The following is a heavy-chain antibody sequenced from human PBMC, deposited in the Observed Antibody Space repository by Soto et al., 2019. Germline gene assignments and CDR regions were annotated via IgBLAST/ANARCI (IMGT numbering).Heavy chain of an antibody. Sequence: EVQLVESGGGLVQPGGSLRLSCAASGFNFNNYWMTWVRQAPGKGPEWVANIKQAGSEKYYVDSVKGRFTISRDNAKNSLYLQLDRLRGEDTAVYYCARGRYSGTDYYLDFWGQGTLVTVSS. CDR1: GFNFNNYW. D-gene: IGHD1-26*01. CDR2: IKQAGSEK. CDR3: ARGRYSGTDYYLDF. J-gene: IGHJ4*02. V-gene: IGHV3-7*05.